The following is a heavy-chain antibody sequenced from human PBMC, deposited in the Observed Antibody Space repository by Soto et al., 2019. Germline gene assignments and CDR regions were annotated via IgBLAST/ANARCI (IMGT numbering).Heavy chain of an antibody. CDR3: ARVPPHRGSYGLHDY. CDR1: GGSISSYY. CDR2: IYYSGST. D-gene: IGHD5-18*01. Sequence: SETLSLTCTVSGGSISSYYWSWIRQPPGKGLEWIGYIYYSGSTNYNPSLKSRVTISVDTSKNQFSLKLSSVTAADTAVYYCARVPPHRGSYGLHDYWGQGTLVTVSS. V-gene: IGHV4-59*01. J-gene: IGHJ4*02.